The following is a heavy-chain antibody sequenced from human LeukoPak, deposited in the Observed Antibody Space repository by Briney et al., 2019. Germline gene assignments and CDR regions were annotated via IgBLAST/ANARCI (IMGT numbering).Heavy chain of an antibody. CDR1: GFTFSSYW. Sequence: GGSLRLSCAASGFTFSSYWMSWVRQAPGKGLECVANIKQDGSEKYYVDSVKCRFTISRDNAKNSLYLQMNSLRAEDTAVYYCAREGRYYYDSSGYHPRWFDPWGQGTLVTVSS. J-gene: IGHJ5*02. CDR2: IKQDGSEK. D-gene: IGHD3-22*01. CDR3: AREGRYYYDSSGYHPRWFDP. V-gene: IGHV3-7*01.